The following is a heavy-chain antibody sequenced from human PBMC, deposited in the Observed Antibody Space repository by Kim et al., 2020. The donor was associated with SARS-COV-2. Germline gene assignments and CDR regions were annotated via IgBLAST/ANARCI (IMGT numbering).Heavy chain of an antibody. CDR3: ARAGIAARRCFGWFDP. V-gene: IGHV4-31*03. CDR1: GGSISSGGYY. Sequence: SETLSLTCTVSGGSISSGGYYWSWIRQHPGKGLEWIGYIYYSGSTYYNPSLKSRVTISVDTSKNQFSLKLSSVTAADTAVYYCARAGIAARRCFGWFDPWGQGTLVTVSS. J-gene: IGHJ5*02. D-gene: IGHD6-6*01. CDR2: IYYSGST.